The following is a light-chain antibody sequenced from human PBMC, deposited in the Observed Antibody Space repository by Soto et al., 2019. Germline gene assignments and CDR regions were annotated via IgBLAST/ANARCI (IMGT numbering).Light chain of an antibody. CDR1: QSIRRY. Sequence: DIQMTQSPSSLSASVGDRVTITCRASQSIRRYLNWYQQKPGKAPKLLIYAASSLQSGFPSRFSGSGSGTDFTLTISSLQPEDFATYDCQQSYSTEVTFGPGTKVDIK. V-gene: IGKV1-39*01. CDR2: AAS. J-gene: IGKJ3*01. CDR3: QQSYSTEVT.